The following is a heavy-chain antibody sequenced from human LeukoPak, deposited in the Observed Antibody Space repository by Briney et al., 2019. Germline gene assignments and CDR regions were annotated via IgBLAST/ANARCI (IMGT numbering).Heavy chain of an antibody. Sequence: ASVKVSCKASGYTFTGYYIHWVRQAPGQGLEWMGWINPNSGDTNYAQRFQGRVTMTRDTSIRTAYMETTRLTSDDTAMYYCTRDGQWGTDYWGRGTLVTVSS. CDR1: GYTFTGYY. CDR3: TRDGQWGTDY. D-gene: IGHD6-19*01. CDR2: INPNSGDT. J-gene: IGHJ4*02. V-gene: IGHV1-2*02.